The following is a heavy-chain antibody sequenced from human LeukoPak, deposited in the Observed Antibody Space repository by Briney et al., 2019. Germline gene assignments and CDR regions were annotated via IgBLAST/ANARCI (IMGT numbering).Heavy chain of an antibody. CDR3: ARVRRYFDSRVYYYYGMDV. V-gene: IGHV4-59*01. CDR1: GGSISSYY. D-gene: IGHD3-9*01. CDR2: IYYSGST. J-gene: IGHJ6*02. Sequence: PSETLSLTCTVSGGSISSYYWSWIRQPPGKGLEWIGYIYYSGSTNYNPSLKSRVTISVDTSKNQFSLKLSSVTAADTAVYYCARVRRYFDSRVYYYYGMDVWGQGTTVTVPS.